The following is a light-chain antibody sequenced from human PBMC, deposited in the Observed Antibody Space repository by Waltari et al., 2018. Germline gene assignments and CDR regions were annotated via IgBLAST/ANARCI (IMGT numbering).Light chain of an antibody. CDR1: QSLLYSSNNKNY. Sequence: DIVMTQSPDSLVVSLGDRAPNHCKSSQSLLYSSNNKNYLAWYQQKPGQPPKLLIYWASTRESGVPDRFSGSGSGTDFTLTISSLQAEDVAVYYCHQYSSTPRAFGQGTKVEIK. V-gene: IGKV4-1*01. CDR3: HQYSSTPRA. CDR2: WAS. J-gene: IGKJ1*01.